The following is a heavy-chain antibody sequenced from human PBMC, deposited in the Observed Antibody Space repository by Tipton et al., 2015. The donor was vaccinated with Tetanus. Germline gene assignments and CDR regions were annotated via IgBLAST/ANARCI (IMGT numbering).Heavy chain of an antibody. J-gene: IGHJ4*02. D-gene: IGHD5-18*01. Sequence: TLSLTCTVSGGSISSYYWSWIRQPPGKGLEWIGYIYYSGSTNYNPSLKSRVTISVDTSKNQFSLKLSSVTAADTAVYYCARFVGYSYGFDYWGQGTLVTVSS. CDR2: IYYSGST. CDR3: ARFVGYSYGFDY. CDR1: GGSISSYY. V-gene: IGHV4-59*01.